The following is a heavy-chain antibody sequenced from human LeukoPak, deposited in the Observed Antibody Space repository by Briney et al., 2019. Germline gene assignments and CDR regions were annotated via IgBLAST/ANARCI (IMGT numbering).Heavy chain of an antibody. CDR2: ISYDGSYT. CDR1: GLSFNTYA. V-gene: IGHV3-30*04. Sequence: PGGSLRLSCVDSGLSFNTYAMHWVRQAPGKGLEWVAAISYDGSYTYYRDSVRGRFTISRDNSKNTMYLQMNSLRAEDTAMYYRARALDVWGKGTTVTVSS. J-gene: IGHJ6*04. CDR3: ARALDV.